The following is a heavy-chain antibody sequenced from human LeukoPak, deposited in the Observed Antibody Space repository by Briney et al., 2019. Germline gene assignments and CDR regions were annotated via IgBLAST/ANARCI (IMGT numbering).Heavy chain of an antibody. J-gene: IGHJ4*02. CDR3: AKDQDDSPQFDY. CDR2: ISGSGGST. Sequence: GGSLRLSCAASGFTFSSYAMSWVRQAPGKGVEWVSAISGSGGSTYYADSVKGRFTISRDNSKNTLYLQMNSLRAEDTAVYYCAKDQDDSPQFDYWGQGTLVTVSS. V-gene: IGHV3-23*01. CDR1: GFTFSSYA. D-gene: IGHD3-3*01.